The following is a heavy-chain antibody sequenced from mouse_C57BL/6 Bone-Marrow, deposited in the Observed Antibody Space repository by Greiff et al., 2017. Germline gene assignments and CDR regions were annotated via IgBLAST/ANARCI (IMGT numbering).Heavy chain of an antibody. D-gene: IGHD1-1*01. V-gene: IGHV1-75*01. CDR1: GYTFTDYY. CDR3: ARRGVITTVVATDAMDY. CDR2: IFPGSGST. J-gene: IGHJ4*01. Sequence: QVQLQQSGPELVKPGASVKISCKASGYTFTDYYINWVKQRPGQGLEWIGWIFPGSGSTYYNEKFKGKATLTVDKSSSTAYMLRSSLTSEDSAVYFCARRGVITTVVATDAMDYWGQGPSVTVSS.